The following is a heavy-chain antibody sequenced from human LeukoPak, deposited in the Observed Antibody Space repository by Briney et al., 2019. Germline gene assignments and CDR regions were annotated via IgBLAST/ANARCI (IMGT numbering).Heavy chain of an antibody. D-gene: IGHD3-10*01. CDR1: GGSISSSSYD. J-gene: IGHJ4*02. Sequence: SETLSLTCTVSGGSISSSSYDWGWIRRPPGKGREWIGSIYYSGSTYYNPSLKSRVTISVDTSKNQFSLQLSSVTAADTAVYSCARHVLLWFGELSHSFDYWGQGTLVTVSS. CDR3: ARHVLLWFGELSHSFDY. V-gene: IGHV4-39*01. CDR2: IYYSGST.